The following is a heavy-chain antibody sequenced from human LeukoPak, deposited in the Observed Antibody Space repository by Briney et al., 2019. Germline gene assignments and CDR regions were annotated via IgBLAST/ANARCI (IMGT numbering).Heavy chain of an antibody. J-gene: IGHJ4*02. CDR3: ARGNGGNSEFDY. CDR1: GGSISSGTNF. Sequence: PSRTLSLTCTVSGGSISSGTNFWTWIRQPAGKGLEWIGRIDSRGSTYYNPSLRSRVTISLDTSKNQFSLKLSSVTAADTAVYYCARGNGGNSEFDYWGQGTLVTVSS. D-gene: IGHD4-23*01. V-gene: IGHV4-61*02. CDR2: IDSRGST.